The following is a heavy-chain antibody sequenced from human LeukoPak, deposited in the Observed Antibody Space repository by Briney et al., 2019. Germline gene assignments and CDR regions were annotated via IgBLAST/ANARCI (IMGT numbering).Heavy chain of an antibody. J-gene: IGHJ4*02. Sequence: SETLSLTCAVYGGSFSGYYWSWIRQPPGKGLEWIGYIYHSGSTYYNPSLKSRVTISVDMSKNQFSLKLSSVTAADTAVYYCAIRGFWSGYSPTPFDYWGQGTLVTVSS. V-gene: IGHV4-34*01. CDR1: GGSFSGYY. CDR2: IYHSGST. D-gene: IGHD3-3*01. CDR3: AIRGFWSGYSPTPFDY.